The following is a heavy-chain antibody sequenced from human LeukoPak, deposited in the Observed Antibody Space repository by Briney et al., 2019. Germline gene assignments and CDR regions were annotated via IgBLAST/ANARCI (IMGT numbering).Heavy chain of an antibody. J-gene: IGHJ5*02. D-gene: IGHD3-22*01. CDR1: GGSISSYY. CDR3: ARYYYDSSGYYSVNWFDP. CDR2: FYYSGST. V-gene: IGHV4-59*01. Sequence: SETLSLTCSVSGGSISSYYWSWIPQPPGKAVEWIGYFYYSGSTNYNPSLKSRVTLSVDTSKNQFSLQLSSVTAADTAVYYCARYYYDSSGYYSVNWFDPWGQGTLVTVSS.